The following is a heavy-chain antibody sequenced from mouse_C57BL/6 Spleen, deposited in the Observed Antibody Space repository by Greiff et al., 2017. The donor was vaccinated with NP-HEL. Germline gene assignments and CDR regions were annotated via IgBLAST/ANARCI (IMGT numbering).Heavy chain of an antibody. CDR2: INYDGSST. Sequence: DVQLVESEGGLVQPGSSMKLSCTASGFTFSDYYMAWVRQVPEKGLEWVANINYDGSSTYYLDSLKSRFIISRDNAKNILYLQMSSLKSEDTATYYCARGSNYVSHYAMDYWGQGTSVTVSS. CDR3: ARGSNYVSHYAMDY. J-gene: IGHJ4*01. D-gene: IGHD2-5*01. CDR1: GFTFSDYY. V-gene: IGHV5-16*01.